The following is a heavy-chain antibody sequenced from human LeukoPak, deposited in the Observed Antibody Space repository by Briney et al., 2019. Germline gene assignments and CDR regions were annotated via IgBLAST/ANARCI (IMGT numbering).Heavy chain of an antibody. D-gene: IGHD1-26*01. CDR1: GGSIITTNW. CDR3: ARESGAFSPFGF. V-gene: IGHV4-4*02. J-gene: IGHJ4*02. Sequence: SETLSLTCAVSGGSIITTNWWRLVRQPPGKGLEWIGEVHLNGATNYNPSLESRVSMSIDKSKNQLSLKLRSVRAADTAIYYCARESGAFSPFGFWGQGTLVTVSS. CDR2: VHLNGAT.